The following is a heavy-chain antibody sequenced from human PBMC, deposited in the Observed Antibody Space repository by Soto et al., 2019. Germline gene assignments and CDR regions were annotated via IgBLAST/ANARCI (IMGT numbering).Heavy chain of an antibody. J-gene: IGHJ4*02. CDR1: GYTFTSYG. CDR3: ARGQSDYGDYLLDY. Sequence: ASVKVSCXASGYTFTSYGISWVRQAPGQGLEWMGWINANNGSTNYAQKFQGWVTMTRDTSISTAYMELSRLRSDDTAVYYCARGQSDYGDYLLDYWGQGTLVTVSS. D-gene: IGHD4-17*01. CDR2: INANNGST. V-gene: IGHV1-18*01.